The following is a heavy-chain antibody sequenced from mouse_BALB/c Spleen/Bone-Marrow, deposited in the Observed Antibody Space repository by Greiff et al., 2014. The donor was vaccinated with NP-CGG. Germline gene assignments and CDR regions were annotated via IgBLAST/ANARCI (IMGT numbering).Heavy chain of an antibody. V-gene: IGHV1S137*01. CDR3: AKSGKGRKAMDY. CDR2: ISTYYGDA. J-gene: IGHJ4*01. Sequence: VQLQESGAELVRPGVSVKISCKGSGYTFTDYAMHWVKQSHAKSLEWIGVISTYYGDASYNQKFKGKATMTVDKSSSTAYMEPARLETEESGIQFWAKSGKGRKAMDYWGQGTSVTVSP. CDR1: GYTFTDYA. D-gene: IGHD3-3*01.